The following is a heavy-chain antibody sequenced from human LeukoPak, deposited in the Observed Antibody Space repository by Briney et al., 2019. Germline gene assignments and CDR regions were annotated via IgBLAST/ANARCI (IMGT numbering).Heavy chain of an antibody. CDR2: ICGSGGCT. CDR3: AKTTVGYSSGRYPGWPADC. D-gene: IGHD6-19*01. J-gene: IGHJ4*02. Sequence: HPGGSLRLSCEASGFTFNTYAIYWVRQAPGKGLEWFSGICGSGGCTYYADSVKGRFTISRDNSKNTVYLQMNSLTADDTAVYYCAKTTVGYSSGRYPGWPADCWGQGTLVTVSS. CDR1: GFTFNTYA. V-gene: IGHV3-23*01.